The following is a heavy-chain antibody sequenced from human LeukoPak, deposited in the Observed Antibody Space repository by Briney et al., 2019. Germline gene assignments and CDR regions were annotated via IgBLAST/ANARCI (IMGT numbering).Heavy chain of an antibody. CDR1: GGSISSSSYY. V-gene: IGHV4-39*07. Sequence: SETLSLTCTVSGGSISSSSYYWGWIRQPPGKGLKWIGNIYYSGSTYYNPSLKSRVTISVDTSKNQFSLKLSSVTAADTAVYYCARAGGYYSYYYGMDVWGQGTTVTVSS. D-gene: IGHD3-10*01. CDR2: IYYSGST. CDR3: ARAGGYYSYYYGMDV. J-gene: IGHJ6*02.